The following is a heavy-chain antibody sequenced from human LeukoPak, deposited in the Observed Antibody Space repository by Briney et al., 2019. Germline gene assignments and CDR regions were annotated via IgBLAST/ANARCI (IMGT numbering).Heavy chain of an antibody. V-gene: IGHV1-8*01. CDR3: ARHPSPQQLVLLGAFDI. J-gene: IGHJ3*02. CDR2: MNPNSGNT. CDR1: GYTFTSYD. D-gene: IGHD6-13*01. Sequence: GASVKVSCKASGYTFTSYDINWVRQATGQGLEWMGWMNPNSGNTGYAQKFQGRVTMTRNTSISTAYMELSSLRSEDTAVYYCARHPSPQQLVLLGAFDIWGQGTVVTVSS.